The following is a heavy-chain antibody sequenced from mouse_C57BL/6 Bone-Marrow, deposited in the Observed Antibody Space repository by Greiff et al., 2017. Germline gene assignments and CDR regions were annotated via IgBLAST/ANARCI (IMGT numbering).Heavy chain of an antibody. V-gene: IGHV5-12*01. D-gene: IGHD1-1*01. CDR1: GFTFSDYY. CDR2: ISNGGGST. J-gene: IGHJ4*01. CDR3: ARQEAYGSLSYAMDY. Sequence: EVKLVESGGGLVQPGGSLKLSCAASGFTFSDYYMYWVRQTPEKRLEWVAYISNGGGSTYYPDTVKGRFTISRDNAKNTLYLQMSRLKSEDTAMYYCARQEAYGSLSYAMDYWGQGT.